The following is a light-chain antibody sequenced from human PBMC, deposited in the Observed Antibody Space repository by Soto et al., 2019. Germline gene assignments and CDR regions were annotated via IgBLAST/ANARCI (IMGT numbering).Light chain of an antibody. V-gene: IGKV3-20*01. J-gene: IGKJ1*01. CDR2: GAS. CDR3: QQYVGWT. CDR1: HSVGSSH. Sequence: EIVLTQSPGTLSLSPGERATLSCRASHSVGSSHLAWYQQKPGQAPRLLIYGASSRATGVPDRFSGSGSGKDFTLTISRLEPEDSAVYYCQQYVGWTFGQGTKVEIK.